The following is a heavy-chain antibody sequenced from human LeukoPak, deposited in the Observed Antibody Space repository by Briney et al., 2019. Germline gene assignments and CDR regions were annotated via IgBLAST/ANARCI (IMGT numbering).Heavy chain of an antibody. J-gene: IGHJ4*02. V-gene: IGHV3-49*04. CDR2: ISIKAYGATP. Sequence: GGSLRLSCTTSGFTFGDYAMSWVRQAPGQGLEWVGFISIKAYGATPEYAASVKGRFTISRDDSKSIAYLQMNSLKAEDTAVYYCTKERDGYIGFFDYWGQGTLVTVSS. CDR1: GFTFGDYA. CDR3: TKERDGYIGFFDY. D-gene: IGHD5-24*01.